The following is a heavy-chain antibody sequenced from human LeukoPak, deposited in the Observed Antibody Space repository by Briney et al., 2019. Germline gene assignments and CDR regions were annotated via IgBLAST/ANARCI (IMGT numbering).Heavy chain of an antibody. Sequence: KPGGSLRLSCAASGFTFSDYYMSWIRQAPGKGLEWVSYISSSGSTIYYADSVKGRFTISRDNAKSSLYLQMNSLRAEDTAVYYCARNIPSSWSWGWFDPRGQGTLVTVSS. CDR3: ARNIPSSWSWGWFDP. J-gene: IGHJ5*02. V-gene: IGHV3-11*01. CDR1: GFTFSDYY. D-gene: IGHD6-13*01. CDR2: ISSSGSTI.